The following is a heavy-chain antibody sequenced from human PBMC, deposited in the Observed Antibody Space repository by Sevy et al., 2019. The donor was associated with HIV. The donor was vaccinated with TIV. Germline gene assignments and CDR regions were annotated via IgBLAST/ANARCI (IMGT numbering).Heavy chain of an antibody. D-gene: IGHD3-10*01. CDR1: GYTFTAYY. CDR3: AKSSTLWFVKAAFHI. J-gene: IGHJ3*02. Sequence: ASVKVSCKASGYTFTAYYIHWVRQAPGQGPEWMGWINPNGGGGNYAQNFQGRVTMTTDASISTAYMELTRLRSDDTAVYYCAKSSTLWFVKAAFHIWGQGTLVTVSS. CDR2: INPNGGGG. V-gene: IGHV1-2*02.